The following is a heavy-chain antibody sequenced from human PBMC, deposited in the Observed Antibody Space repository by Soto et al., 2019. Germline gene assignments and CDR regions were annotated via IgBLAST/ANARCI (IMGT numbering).Heavy chain of an antibody. J-gene: IGHJ3*02. CDR1: GFSFTSYW. CDR3: ASDSHCDGGSCPMGGFDM. CDR2: IYPGNSNT. V-gene: IGHV5-51*01. D-gene: IGHD2-15*01. Sequence: PGESLKISCRGSGFSFTSYWIGWVRQMPGKGLEWMGIIYPGNSNTFYSPSFQGQVTISADTALSTTYLQWDTLKPSDTAIYFCASDSHCDGGSCPMGGFDMWGQGTMVTVSS.